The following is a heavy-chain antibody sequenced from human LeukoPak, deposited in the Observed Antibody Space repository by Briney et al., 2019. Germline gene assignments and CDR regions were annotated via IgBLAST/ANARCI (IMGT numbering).Heavy chain of an antibody. J-gene: IGHJ4*02. D-gene: IGHD3-10*01. CDR3: AKPTYYYGSGSYFDY. V-gene: IGHV3-64D*06. Sequence: PGGSLRLSCSASGFTFSSYAMHWVPQAPGKGLEYVSAISSNGGSTYYADSVKGRFTISRDNSKNTLYLQMSSLRAEDAAVYYCAKPTYYYGSGSYFDYWGQGTLVTVSS. CDR2: ISSNGGST. CDR1: GFTFSSYA.